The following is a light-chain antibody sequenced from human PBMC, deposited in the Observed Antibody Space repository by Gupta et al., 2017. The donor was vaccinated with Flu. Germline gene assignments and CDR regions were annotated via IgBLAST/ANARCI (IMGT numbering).Light chain of an antibody. CDR2: GAS. J-gene: IGKJ5*01. CDR1: QSVSSSS. Sequence: EIVLTQSPGPLSLSPGERATLSCRASQSVSSSSLAWYQHRPGQAPRLLLYGASSRATGIPDRFSGSGSGTDFSLTIRRLETEDFAVYYCQHYDTSLTFGQGTRLEI. CDR3: QHYDTSLT. V-gene: IGKV3-20*01.